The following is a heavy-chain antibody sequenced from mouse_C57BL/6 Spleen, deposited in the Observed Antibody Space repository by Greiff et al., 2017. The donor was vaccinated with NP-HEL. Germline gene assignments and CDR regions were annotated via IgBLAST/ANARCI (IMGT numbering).Heavy chain of an antibody. V-gene: IGHV1-74*01. D-gene: IGHD1-1*01. CDR1: GYTFTSYW. J-gene: IGHJ1*03. CDR3: AIQEITTVVARYFDV. CDR2: IHPSDSDT. Sequence: VKLVESGAELVKPGASVKVSCKASGYTFTSYWMHWVKQRPGQGLEWIGRIHPSDSDTNYNQKFKGKATLTVDKSSSTAYMQLSSLTSEDSAVYYCAIQEITTVVARYFDVWGTGTTVTVSS.